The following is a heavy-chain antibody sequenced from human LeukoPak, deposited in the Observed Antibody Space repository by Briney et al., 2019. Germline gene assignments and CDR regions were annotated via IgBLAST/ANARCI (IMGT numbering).Heavy chain of an antibody. V-gene: IGHV3-64*05. Sequence: PGGSLRLSCSASGFTFSSYAMHWVRQAPGKGLEYVSGISSNGGSTYYADSVKGRFTISRDNSKNTLYVQMSSLRAEDTAVYYCVKDRDSSSWLAAFDNWGQGTLVTVSS. D-gene: IGHD6-13*01. CDR2: ISSNGGST. CDR1: GFTFSSYA. CDR3: VKDRDSSSWLAAFDN. J-gene: IGHJ4*02.